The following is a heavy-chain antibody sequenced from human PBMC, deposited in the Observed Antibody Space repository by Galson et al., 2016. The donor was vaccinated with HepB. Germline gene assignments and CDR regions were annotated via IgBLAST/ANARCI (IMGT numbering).Heavy chain of an antibody. J-gene: IGHJ4*02. CDR1: GFTFSSYN. CDR3: ARVYYANTGYKFFDL. Sequence: SLRLSCAASGFTFSSYNVNWVRQAPGKGLEWVSYIGSRSDNIKYVDSVKGRFTISRDNDKNSLYLQMNSLRDDDTAMYYCARVYYANTGYKFFDLWGQGTLGAVSS. D-gene: IGHD3-22*01. V-gene: IGHV3-48*02. CDR2: IGSRSDNI.